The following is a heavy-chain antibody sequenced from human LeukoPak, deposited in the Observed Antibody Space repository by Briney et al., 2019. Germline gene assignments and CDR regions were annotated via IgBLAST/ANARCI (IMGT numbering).Heavy chain of an antibody. V-gene: IGHV1-2*02. Sequence: ASVKASCKASGYTFTVYYLHWVRQTPEQGLEWMGCVNPIIGDTNYAQKFQGSVTMTRDTSISTVYMELSRLRSDDTAVYYCARASGSYWWFDSWGQGTLVTVSS. J-gene: IGHJ5*01. D-gene: IGHD1-26*01. CDR1: GYTFTVYY. CDR3: ARASGSYWWFDS. CDR2: VNPIIGDT.